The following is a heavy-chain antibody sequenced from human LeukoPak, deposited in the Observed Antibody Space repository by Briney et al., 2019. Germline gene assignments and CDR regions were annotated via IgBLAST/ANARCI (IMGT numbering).Heavy chain of an antibody. D-gene: IGHD4/OR15-4a*01. CDR3: ARAVLARLVDY. J-gene: IGHJ4*02. V-gene: IGHV3-21*01. Sequence: GGSLRLSCAASGFTFSTYSMNWVRQAPGKGLEWVSSISSSSSYIYYADSVKGRFTISRDNAKNSLYLQMNSLRAEDTAVYYCARAVLARLVDYWGQGTLVTVSS. CDR1: GFTFSTYS. CDR2: ISSSSSYI.